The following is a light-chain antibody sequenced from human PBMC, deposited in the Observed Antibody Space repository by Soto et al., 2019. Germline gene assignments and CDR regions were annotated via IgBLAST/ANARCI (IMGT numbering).Light chain of an antibody. J-gene: IGKJ5*01. Sequence: DIQLTQSPSFLSASVGDRVTITCRASQGISSYLAWYQQKPGKAPKLLIYAASTLQSGVPSRFSGSGSGTEFTLTISSLQPEDFATYYCQQLNSYLITFGQATRLEIK. CDR1: QGISSY. CDR3: QQLNSYLIT. CDR2: AAS. V-gene: IGKV1-9*01.